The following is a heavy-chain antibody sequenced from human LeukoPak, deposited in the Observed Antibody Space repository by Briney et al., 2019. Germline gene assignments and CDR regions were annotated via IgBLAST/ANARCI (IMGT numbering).Heavy chain of an antibody. CDR1: GGSISSFY. CDR3: ARGGYSGSDWTT. D-gene: IGHD5-12*01. CDR2: IYHSGDT. Sequence: SETLSLPCTVSGGSISSFYWNWIRQPPGKGLEWIAYIYHSGDTRYNPSLKSRVTISVDTSKSQFSLKLSSVTAADTAVYYCARGGYSGSDWTTWGQGTRVTVSS. J-gene: IGHJ5*02. V-gene: IGHV4-59*01.